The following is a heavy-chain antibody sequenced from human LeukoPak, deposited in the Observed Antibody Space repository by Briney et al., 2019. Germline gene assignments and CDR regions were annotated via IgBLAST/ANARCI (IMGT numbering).Heavy chain of an antibody. D-gene: IGHD3-22*01. Sequence: GGSLRLSCAASGFTFSTYWMTWVRQAPGRGLEGVANINQNGSETYYVDSVKGRFTISRDNAKNSLYLQMNGLRVEDTAVYYCARKKYYYDTSTYGWFDPWGQGISVTVSS. CDR1: GFTFSTYW. CDR2: INQNGSET. V-gene: IGHV3-7*01. J-gene: IGHJ5*02. CDR3: ARKKYYYDTSTYGWFDP.